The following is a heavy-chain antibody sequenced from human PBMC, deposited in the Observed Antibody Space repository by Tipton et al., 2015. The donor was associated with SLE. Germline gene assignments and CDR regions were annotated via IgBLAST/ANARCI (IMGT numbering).Heavy chain of an antibody. CDR1: SGSISSAGYY. Sequence: TLSLTCTVSSGSISSAGYYWSWIRQPPGKPLEWIGYMYYSGSTKYNPSLKSRVTISIDTSKNQFSLKLSSVTAADTAMYFCARHLGRTYYFDSWGQGTLLTVSS. CDR3: ARHLGRTYYFDS. V-gene: IGHV4-61*08. CDR2: MYYSGST. D-gene: IGHD1-26*01. J-gene: IGHJ4*02.